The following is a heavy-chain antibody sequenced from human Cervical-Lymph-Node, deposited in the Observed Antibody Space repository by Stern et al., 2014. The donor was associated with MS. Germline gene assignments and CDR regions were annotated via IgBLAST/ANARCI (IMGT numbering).Heavy chain of an antibody. D-gene: IGHD6-25*01. CDR1: GYTFATYG. CDR3: ARSSSSAYYYYYGMDV. V-gene: IGHV1-18*01. J-gene: IGHJ6*02. CDR2: ISDYHGNT. Sequence: VQLVESGGEVKKPGASVKVSCKASGYTFATYGISWVRQAPGQGLEWMGWISDYHGNTNYAQKLHDRVTMTTDTSTSTAYMELRSLRSDDTAVYYCARSSSSAYYYYYGMDVWGQGTTVIVSS.